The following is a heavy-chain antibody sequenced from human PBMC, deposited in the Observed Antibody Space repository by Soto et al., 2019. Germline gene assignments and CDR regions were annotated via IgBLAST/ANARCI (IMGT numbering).Heavy chain of an antibody. V-gene: IGHV1-2*02. Sequence: ASVKLSCKASGFTFTGTYMHWVRQAPGQGLEYMGWINSNNGNTGFAPKFQGRVTITRDTSISTAYMELSRLTSDDTALYYCAKEYCVNIDTCYQDFDSWGQGPVVTVS. D-gene: IGHD2-21*01. CDR2: INSNNGNT. CDR3: AKEYCVNIDTCYQDFDS. CDR1: GFTFTGTY. J-gene: IGHJ4*02.